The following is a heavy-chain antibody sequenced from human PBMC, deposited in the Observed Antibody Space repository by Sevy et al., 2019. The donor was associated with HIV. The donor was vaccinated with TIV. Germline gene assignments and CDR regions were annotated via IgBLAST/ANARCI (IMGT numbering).Heavy chain of an antibody. CDR2: ISGSGGST. D-gene: IGHD2-15*01. J-gene: IGHJ4*02. Sequence: GGSLRLSCATSGFTFSSYAMSWVRQAPGKGLEWVSAISGSGGSTYYADSVKGRFTISRDNSKNTLYLQMNSLRAEDTAVYYCAKRLYYRSGGSCYSGPFDYWGQGTLVTVSS. V-gene: IGHV3-23*01. CDR3: AKRLYYRSGGSCYSGPFDY. CDR1: GFTFSSYA.